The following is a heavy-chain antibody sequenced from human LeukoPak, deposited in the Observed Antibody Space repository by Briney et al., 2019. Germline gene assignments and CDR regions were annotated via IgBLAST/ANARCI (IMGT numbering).Heavy chain of an antibody. CDR3: ARMYYYDSSGPTALDY. J-gene: IGHJ4*02. Sequence: SETLSLTCTVSGGSISSSSYYWGWIRQPPGKGLEWIGSVYYSGSTYYNPSLKSRVTISVDTSKNQFSLKLSSVTAADTAVYYWARMYYYDSSGPTALDYWGQGSLVTVSS. V-gene: IGHV4-39*01. CDR2: VYYSGST. CDR1: GGSISSSSYY. D-gene: IGHD3-22*01.